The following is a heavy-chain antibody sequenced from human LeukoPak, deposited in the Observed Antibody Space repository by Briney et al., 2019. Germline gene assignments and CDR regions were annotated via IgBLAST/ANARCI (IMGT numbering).Heavy chain of an antibody. V-gene: IGHV4-38-2*02. Sequence: SETLSLTCTVSGYSISSGYYWGWIRQPPGKGLEWIGSIYHSGSTYYNPSLKRRVTISVDTSKNQFSLKLSSVTAADTAVYYCARDLYPSGGSWSPGWFDPWGQGTLVTVSS. CDR2: IYHSGST. CDR3: ARDLYPSGGSWSPGWFDP. D-gene: IGHD2-15*01. CDR1: GYSISSGYY. J-gene: IGHJ5*02.